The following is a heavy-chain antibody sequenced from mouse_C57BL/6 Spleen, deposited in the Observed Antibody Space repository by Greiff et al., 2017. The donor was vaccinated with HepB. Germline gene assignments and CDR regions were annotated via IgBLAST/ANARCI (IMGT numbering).Heavy chain of an antibody. V-gene: IGHV5-17*01. Sequence: VQLKESGGGLVKPGGSLKLSCAASGFTFSDYGMHWVRQAPEKGLEWVAYISSGSSTIYYADTVKGRFTISRDNAKNTLFLQMTSLRSEDTAMYYCARSYYSNYYAMDYWGQGTSVTVSS. D-gene: IGHD2-5*01. CDR1: GFTFSDYG. CDR2: ISSGSSTI. CDR3: ARSYYSNYYAMDY. J-gene: IGHJ4*01.